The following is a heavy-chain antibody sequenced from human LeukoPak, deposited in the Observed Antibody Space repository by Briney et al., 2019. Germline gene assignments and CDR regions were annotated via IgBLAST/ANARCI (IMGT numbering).Heavy chain of an antibody. Sequence: SETLSLTCAVYGGSFSGYYWGWIRQPPGKGLEWIGEINHSGSTNYNPSLKSRVTISVDTSKNQFSLKLSSVTAADTAVYYCASRSYGSGSYRLGVWGKGTTVTVSS. CDR1: GGSFSGYY. J-gene: IGHJ6*04. CDR3: ASRSYGSGSYRLGV. V-gene: IGHV4-34*01. D-gene: IGHD3-10*01. CDR2: INHSGST.